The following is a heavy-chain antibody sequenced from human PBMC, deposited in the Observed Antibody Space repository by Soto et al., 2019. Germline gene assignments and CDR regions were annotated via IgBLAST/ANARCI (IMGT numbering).Heavy chain of an antibody. CDR2: ISGSGGST. J-gene: IGHJ6*02. CDR3: AKDDYYGSGSDKTNYYYYYGMDV. Sequence: GGSLRLSCAASGFTFSSYAMSWVRQAPGKGLEWVSAISGSGGSTYYADSVKGRFTISRDNSKNTLYLQMNSLRAEDTAVYYCAKDDYYGSGSDKTNYYYYYGMDVWGQGTTVTVSS. V-gene: IGHV3-23*01. D-gene: IGHD3-10*01. CDR1: GFTFSSYA.